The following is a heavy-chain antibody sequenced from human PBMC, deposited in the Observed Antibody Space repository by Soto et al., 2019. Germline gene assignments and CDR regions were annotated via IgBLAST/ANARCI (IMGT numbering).Heavy chain of an antibody. CDR1: GGSISSSYW. J-gene: IGHJ4*02. CDR2: IYHSGST. Sequence: LSLTCAASGGSISSSYWWNWVRQPPGKGLEWIGKIYHSGSTNYNPSLKNRVTISVDKSNNQFSLRLSSVTAADTAVYFCVTSLNYDFWRDVGRHYYCDYWGRCTLVTVSS. D-gene: IGHD3-3*01. CDR3: VTSLNYDFWRDVGRHYYCDY. V-gene: IGHV4-4*01.